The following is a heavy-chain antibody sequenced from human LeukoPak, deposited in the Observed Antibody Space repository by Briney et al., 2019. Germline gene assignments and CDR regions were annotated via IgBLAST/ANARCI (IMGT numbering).Heavy chain of an antibody. CDR1: GFTFSSYA. Sequence: PGGSLRLSCAASGFTFSSYAMSWVRQAPGKGLEWVSAISGSGGSTYCADSVKGRFTISRDNSKNTLYLQMNSLRAEDTAVYYCAKDRCYGSGTLDYWGQGTLVTVSS. CDR2: ISGSGGST. J-gene: IGHJ4*02. D-gene: IGHD3-10*01. CDR3: AKDRCYGSGTLDY. V-gene: IGHV3-23*01.